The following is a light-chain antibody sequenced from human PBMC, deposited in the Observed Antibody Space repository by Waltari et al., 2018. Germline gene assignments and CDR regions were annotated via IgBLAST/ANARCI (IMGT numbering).Light chain of an antibody. V-gene: IGKV3-11*01. CDR1: QSVSSY. CDR2: GAS. Sequence: EIVLTQSPDSLSLSPGERATLSCRASQSVSSYLAWYQQKPGQSPRRLISGASSRATGIPARFSGSGSGTDFTLTISSLEPEDFAVYYCQQRHSWPLTFGGGTKVEIK. J-gene: IGKJ4*01. CDR3: QQRHSWPLT.